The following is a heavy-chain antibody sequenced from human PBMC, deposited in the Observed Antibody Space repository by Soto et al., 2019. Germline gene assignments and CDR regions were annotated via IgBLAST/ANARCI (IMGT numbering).Heavy chain of an antibody. D-gene: IGHD4-17*01. J-gene: IGHJ3*02. CDR1: GGSISSGGYY. Sequence: SETLSLTCTVSGGSISSGGYYWSWIRQHPGKGLEWIGYIYYSGSTYYNPSLKSRVTISVDTSKNQFSLKLSSVTAADTAVYYCARPMMTTVTGDAFDIWGQGTMVTVSS. CDR3: ARPMMTTVTGDAFDI. CDR2: IYYSGST. V-gene: IGHV4-31*03.